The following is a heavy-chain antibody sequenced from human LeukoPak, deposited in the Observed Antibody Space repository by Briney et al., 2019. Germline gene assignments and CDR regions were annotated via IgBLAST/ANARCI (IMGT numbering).Heavy chain of an antibody. J-gene: IGHJ5*02. D-gene: IGHD1-26*01. V-gene: IGHV3-21*01. Sequence: GGSLRLSCTASGFIFSNYNMNWVRLAPGKGLEWVSSISRSSTYIYYAESTKGRFTISRDNAKNSLYLQMNSLRAEDTAVYYCARVLFYYNWFDPWGQGTLVTVSS. CDR2: ISRSSTYI. CDR3: ARVLFYYNWFDP. CDR1: GFIFSNYN.